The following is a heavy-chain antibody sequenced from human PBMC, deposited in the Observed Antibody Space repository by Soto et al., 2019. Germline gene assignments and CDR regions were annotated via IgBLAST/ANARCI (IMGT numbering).Heavy chain of an antibody. V-gene: IGHV5-10-1*01. D-gene: IGHD6-6*01. Sequence: PGESLKISCKGSGYSFTSYWISWVRQMPGKGLEWMGRIDPSDSYTNYSPSFQGQVTISADKSISTAYLQWSSLKASDTAMYYCARLSIAARRYYYGMDVSGQGTTVTVSS. CDR2: IDPSDSYT. CDR1: GYSFTSYW. J-gene: IGHJ6*02. CDR3: ARLSIAARRYYYGMDV.